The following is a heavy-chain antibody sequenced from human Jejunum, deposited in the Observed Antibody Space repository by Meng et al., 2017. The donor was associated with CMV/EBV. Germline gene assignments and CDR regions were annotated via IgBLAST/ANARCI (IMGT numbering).Heavy chain of an antibody. D-gene: IGHD1-26*01. Sequence: CTVSGGSVTSGRSYWSWIRQPPGKRLEWIGYMYFTGGTNYNPSLKTRVTISVDTSKKQISLKLSSVTAADTAVYYCTRGGGSGSYYDWGQGTLVTV. CDR3: TRGGGSGSYYD. J-gene: IGHJ4*02. CDR2: MYFTGGT. V-gene: IGHV4-61*01. CDR1: GGSVTSGRSY.